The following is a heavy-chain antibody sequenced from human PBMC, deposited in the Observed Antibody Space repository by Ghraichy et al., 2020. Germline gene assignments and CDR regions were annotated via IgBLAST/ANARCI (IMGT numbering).Heavy chain of an antibody. D-gene: IGHD1-26*01. Sequence: SETLSLTCAISGASITTGDYCWTWVRQPPGKGLEWLGDISHSGNTHNNPSLQSRVTISIAASKNQFSLRVTSVTAADTAIYYCARGRPRSGELTGYLDNWGQGIRVTVSS. J-gene: IGHJ4*02. CDR1: GASITTGDYC. V-gene: IGHV4-30-2*01. CDR2: ISHSGNT. CDR3: ARGRPRSGELTGYLDN.